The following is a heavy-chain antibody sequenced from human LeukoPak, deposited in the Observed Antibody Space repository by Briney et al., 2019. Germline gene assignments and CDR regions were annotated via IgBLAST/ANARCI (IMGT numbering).Heavy chain of an antibody. CDR3: ARFTAAAGTPLDY. D-gene: IGHD6-13*01. Sequence: GGSLRLSCAASGFSFSNYGMNWVRQAPGKGLEWVANIKQDGSEKYYVDSVKGRFTISRDNAKNSLYLQMNSLRAEDTAVYYCARFTAAAGTPLDYWGQGTLVTVSS. CDR2: IKQDGSEK. V-gene: IGHV3-7*01. J-gene: IGHJ4*02. CDR1: GFSFSNYG.